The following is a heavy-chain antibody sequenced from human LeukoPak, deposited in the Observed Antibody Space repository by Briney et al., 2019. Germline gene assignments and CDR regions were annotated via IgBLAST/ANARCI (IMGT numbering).Heavy chain of an antibody. CDR3: ARDLVQYGIGGTIDY. J-gene: IGHJ4*02. Sequence: PSETLSLTCTVSGGSISSSSYYWGWIRQPPGKGLEWIGSIYYSGSTYYNPSLKSRVTISVDTSKNQFSLKLSSVTAADTAVYYCARDLVQYGIGGTIDYWGQGTLVTVSS. CDR2: IYYSGST. D-gene: IGHD1-1*01. V-gene: IGHV4-39*07. CDR1: GGSISSSSYY.